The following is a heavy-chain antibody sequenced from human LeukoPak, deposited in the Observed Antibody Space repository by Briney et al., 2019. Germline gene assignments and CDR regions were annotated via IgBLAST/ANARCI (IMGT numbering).Heavy chain of an antibody. J-gene: IGHJ4*02. CDR1: GFTLSSYG. D-gene: IGHD6-19*01. V-gene: IGHV3-30*02. CDR3: ARVSWSIAVAGANDY. Sequence: GGSLRLSCAASGFTLSSYGIHWVRQAPGKGLEWVAFIRYDGSNKYYTDSVKGRFTISRDNSKNTLYLQMNSLRAEDTALYYCARVSWSIAVAGANDYWGQGTLVTVSS. CDR2: IRYDGSNK.